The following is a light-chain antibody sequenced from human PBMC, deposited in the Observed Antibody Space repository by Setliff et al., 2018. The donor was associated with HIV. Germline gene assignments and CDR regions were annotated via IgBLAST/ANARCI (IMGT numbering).Light chain of an antibody. V-gene: IGLV6-57*01. J-gene: IGLJ2*01. CDR2: EDN. CDR3: QSYDGDSVI. Sequence: NFMLTQPHSVSESPGKTVIISCTRSSGGIANNYVQWYQQRPGSSPTTVIYEDNRRPSGVPDRFSGSIDGSSNSASLTISGLKTEDEADYYCQSYDGDSVIFGGGT. CDR1: SGGIANNY.